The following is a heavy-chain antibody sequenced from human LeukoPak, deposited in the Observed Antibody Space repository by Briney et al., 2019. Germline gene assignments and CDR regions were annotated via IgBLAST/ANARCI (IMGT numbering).Heavy chain of an antibody. V-gene: IGHV1-58*02. CDR1: GFTFTSSA. Sequence: ASVKVSCKASGFTFTSSAMQWVRQARGQRLEWIGWIVVGSGNTNYAQKFQERVTITRDMSTSTAYMELSSLRSEDTAVYYCAARDGVATIARHYYYYYGMDVXXQGTTVTVSS. CDR3: AARDGVATIARHYYYYYGMDV. CDR2: IVVGSGNT. J-gene: IGHJ6*02. D-gene: IGHD5-12*01.